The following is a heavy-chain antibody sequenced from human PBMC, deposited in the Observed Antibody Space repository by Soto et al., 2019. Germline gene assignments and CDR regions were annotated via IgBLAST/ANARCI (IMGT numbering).Heavy chain of an antibody. V-gene: IGHV4-59*01. CDR3: ARSTDSSGWRFDS. D-gene: IGHD6-19*01. J-gene: IGHJ4*02. Sequence: SETLSLTCTVSGASISVYSWSWIRQPPGKGLEWIGYIYYSGSTNYNPSLKSRVAISVDTSKNQFSLSLSSVTAADTAVYYCARSTDSSGWRFDSWGQGTQVTVSS. CDR1: GASISVYS. CDR2: IYYSGST.